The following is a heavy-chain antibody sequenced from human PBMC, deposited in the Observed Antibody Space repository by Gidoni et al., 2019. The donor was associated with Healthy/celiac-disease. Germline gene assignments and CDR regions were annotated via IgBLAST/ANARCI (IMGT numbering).Heavy chain of an antibody. J-gene: IGHJ6*02. Sequence: QLQLQESGPGLVKPSETLSLTCTVSGGSISSSSYYWGWIRQPPGKGLEWIGSIYYSGSTYYNPSLKSRVTISVDTSKNQFSLKLSSVTAADTAVYYCARHSPGATVTTISYYYYGMDVWGQGTTVTVSS. D-gene: IGHD4-4*01. CDR1: GGSISSSSYY. CDR3: ARHSPGATVTTISYYYYGMDV. CDR2: IYYSGST. V-gene: IGHV4-39*01.